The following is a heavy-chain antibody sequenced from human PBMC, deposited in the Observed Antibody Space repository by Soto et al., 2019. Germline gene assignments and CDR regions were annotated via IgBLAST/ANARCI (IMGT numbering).Heavy chain of an antibody. CDR2: ISYDGSNK. CDR1: GFTFSSYA. CDR3: ASAGITGTPALGY. J-gene: IGHJ4*02. Sequence: QVQLVESGGGVVQPGRSLRLSCAASGFTFSSYAMHWVRQAPGKGLEWVAVISYDGSNKYYADSVKGRFTISRDNSKNTLYLQMNSLRAEDMAVYYCASAGITGTPALGYWGQGTLVTVSS. D-gene: IGHD1-7*01. V-gene: IGHV3-30-3*01.